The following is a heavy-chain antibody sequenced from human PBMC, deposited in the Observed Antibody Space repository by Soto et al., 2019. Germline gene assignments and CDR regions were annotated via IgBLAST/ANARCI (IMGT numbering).Heavy chain of an antibody. CDR3: ARDLNYGGNYVYYYGMDV. D-gene: IGHD4-4*01. Sequence: EVQLVESGGGLVKPGGSLRLSCAASGFTFSSYSMNWVRQAPGKGLEWVSSISSSSSYIYYADSVKGRFTISRDNAKNPLYLQMNSLRGEDTAVYYCARDLNYGGNYVYYYGMDVWGQGTTVTVSS. CDR2: ISSSSSYI. V-gene: IGHV3-21*01. J-gene: IGHJ6*02. CDR1: GFTFSSYS.